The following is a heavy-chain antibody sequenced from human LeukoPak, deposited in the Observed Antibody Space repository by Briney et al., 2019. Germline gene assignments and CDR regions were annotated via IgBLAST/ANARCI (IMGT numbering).Heavy chain of an antibody. CDR2: INHSGST. CDR1: GGSFSGYY. CDR3: ARRHYYFDY. Sequence: SETLSLTCAVYGGSFSGYYWSWIRQPPGKGLEWIGEINHSGSTNYNPSLKSRVTISVDTSKNQFSLKLSSVAAAGTAVYYCARRHYYFDYWGQGILVTVSS. J-gene: IGHJ4*02. V-gene: IGHV4-34*01.